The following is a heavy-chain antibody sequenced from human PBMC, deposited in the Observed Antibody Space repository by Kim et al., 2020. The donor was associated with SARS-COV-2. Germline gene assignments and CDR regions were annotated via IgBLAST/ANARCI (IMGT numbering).Heavy chain of an antibody. CDR2: IYYSGST. J-gene: IGHJ4*02. D-gene: IGHD6-13*01. CDR3: ARAVGVDAAAGTLDY. CDR1: GGSISSYY. V-gene: IGHV4-59*01. Sequence: SETLSLTCTVSGGSISSYYWSWIRQPPGKGLEWIGYIYYSGSTNYNPSLKSRVTISVDTSKNQFSLKLSSVTAADTAVYYCARAVGVDAAAGTLDYWGQGTLVTVSS.